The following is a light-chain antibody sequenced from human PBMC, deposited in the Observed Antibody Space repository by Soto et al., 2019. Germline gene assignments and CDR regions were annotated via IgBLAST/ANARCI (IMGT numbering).Light chain of an antibody. CDR1: STDVGGYDH. J-gene: IGLJ3*02. Sequence: QSALTQPASVSESPGQSITISCIGTSTDVGGYDHVSWYQQHPGKAPKVIISEVSNRPSGVSTRFSGSKSGNTASLTISGLQTEDEADYYCSSYTSATTWVFGGRTKLTVL. CDR2: EVS. CDR3: SSYTSATTWV. V-gene: IGLV2-14*01.